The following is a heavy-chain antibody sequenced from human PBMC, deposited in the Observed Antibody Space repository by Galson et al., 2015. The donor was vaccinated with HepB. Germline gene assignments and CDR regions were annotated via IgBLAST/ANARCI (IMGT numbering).Heavy chain of an antibody. D-gene: IGHD7-27*01. CDR2: INPNSGDT. CDR1: GYTFSGYY. CDR3: ARDPNWAHDAFDI. V-gene: IGHV1-2*02. J-gene: IGHJ3*02. Sequence: SVKVSCKASGYTFSGYYMLWVRQAPGQGLEWMGWINPNSGDTNYAQKFQGRVTMTSETSISTAFMELSRLRSDDTAVYYCARDPNWAHDAFDIWGQGTTVTVSS.